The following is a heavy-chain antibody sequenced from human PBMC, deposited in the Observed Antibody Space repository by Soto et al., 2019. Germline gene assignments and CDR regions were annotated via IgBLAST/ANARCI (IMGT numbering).Heavy chain of an antibody. CDR2: IYHSGST. Sequence: TSETLSLTCADSGYSISSGYYWGWIRQPPGKGLEWIGSIYHSGSTYYNPSLKSRVTISVDTSKNQFSLKLSSVTAADTAVYYCARDTDFFGKGFDPWGQGTLVTVSS. J-gene: IGHJ5*02. V-gene: IGHV4-38-2*02. CDR3: ARDTDFFGKGFDP. D-gene: IGHD3-3*01. CDR1: GYSISSGYY.